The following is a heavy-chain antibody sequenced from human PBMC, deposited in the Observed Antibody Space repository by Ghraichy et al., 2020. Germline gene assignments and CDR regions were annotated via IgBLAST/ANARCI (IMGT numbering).Heavy chain of an antibody. Sequence: ASVKVSCKASGYTFTSYGISWVRQAPGQGLEWMGWISAYNGNTNYAQKLQGRVTMTTDTSTSTAYMELRSLRSDDTAVYYCARGVGEPQWLVPYTDYYYYGMDVWGQGTTVTVSS. D-gene: IGHD6-19*01. CDR2: ISAYNGNT. V-gene: IGHV1-18*04. CDR3: ARGVGEPQWLVPYTDYYYYGMDV. CDR1: GYTFTSYG. J-gene: IGHJ6*02.